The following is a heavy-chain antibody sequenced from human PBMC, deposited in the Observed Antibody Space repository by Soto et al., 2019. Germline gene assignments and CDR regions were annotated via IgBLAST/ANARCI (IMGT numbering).Heavy chain of an antibody. J-gene: IGHJ5*02. CDR1: GGSISSSSYY. V-gene: IGHV4-39*01. Sequence: SETLSLTCTVSGGSISSSSYYWGWIRQPPGKGLEWIGSIYYSGSTYYNPSLKSRVTISVDTSKNQFSLKLSSVTAADTAVYYCARQYYYDSSYDPWGQGTLVTVSS. CDR2: IYYSGST. CDR3: ARQYYYDSSYDP. D-gene: IGHD3-22*01.